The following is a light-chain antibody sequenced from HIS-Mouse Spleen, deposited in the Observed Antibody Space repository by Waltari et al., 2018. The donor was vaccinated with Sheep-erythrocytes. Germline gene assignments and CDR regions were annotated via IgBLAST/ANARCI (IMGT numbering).Light chain of an antibody. V-gene: IGLV1-47*01. J-gene: IGLJ3*02. CDR1: SSNIGSNY. Sequence: QSVLTQPPSASGTPGQRVTISCSGSSSNIGSNYVYWYQQLPGTAPQLLIYRNNPRPSGVPARSSGSKSGTSASLAISGLRSEDEADYYCAAWDDSLSGPVFGGGTKLTVL. CDR3: AAWDDSLSGPV. CDR2: RNN.